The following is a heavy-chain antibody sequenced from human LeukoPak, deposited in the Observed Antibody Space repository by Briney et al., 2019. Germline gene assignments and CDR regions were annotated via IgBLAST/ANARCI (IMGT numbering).Heavy chain of an antibody. CDR1: GLSLSVNY. Sequence: GGSLRLSCAASGLSLSVNYMTWVRQSPGKGLEWLSNIYRDGNTYYADSVNGRFPISRDDYKNTLYLEMNSLRAEDTALYYCARYTFRAVDIWGQGSMVTVSS. D-gene: IGHD2-2*02. V-gene: IGHV3-53*01. J-gene: IGHJ3*02. CDR2: IYRDGNT. CDR3: ARYTFRAVDI.